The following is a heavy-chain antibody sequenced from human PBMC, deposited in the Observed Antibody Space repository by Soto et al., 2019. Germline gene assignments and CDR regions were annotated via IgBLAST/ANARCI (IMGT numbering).Heavy chain of an antibody. CDR1: GYTFTSYG. CDR3: ARPGYYDSSGYKRGNAFDI. D-gene: IGHD3-22*01. Sequence: QVQLVQSGAEVKKPGASVKVSCKASGYTFTSYGIIWVRQAPGQGLEWMGWISAYNGNTNYAQKLQGRVTMTTDTSTSTAYMELRSRRSDDTAVYYCARPGYYDSSGYKRGNAFDIWGQGTMVTVSS. CDR2: ISAYNGNT. J-gene: IGHJ3*02. V-gene: IGHV1-18*01.